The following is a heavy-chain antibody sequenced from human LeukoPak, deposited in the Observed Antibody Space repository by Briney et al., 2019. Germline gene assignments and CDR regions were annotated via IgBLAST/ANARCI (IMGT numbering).Heavy chain of an antibody. J-gene: IGHJ6*04. V-gene: IGHV1-18*04. Sequence: GASVKVSRKASGYTFTSYGISWVRQAPGQGLEWMGWISACNGNTNYAQKLQGRVTMTTDTSTSTAYMELRSLRSDDTAVYYCARAIQNPEVVVPAAAVNYYYYYGMDVWGKGTTVTVSS. CDR3: ARAIQNPEVVVPAAAVNYYYYYGMDV. CDR1: GYTFTSYG. CDR2: ISACNGNT. D-gene: IGHD2-2*01.